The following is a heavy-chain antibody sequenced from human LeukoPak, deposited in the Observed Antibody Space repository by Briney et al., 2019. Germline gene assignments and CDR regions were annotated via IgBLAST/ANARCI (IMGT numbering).Heavy chain of an antibody. V-gene: IGHV3-53*01. CDR3: AKDLLYCSGGSCYSGYYYYMDV. CDR1: GFTVSSNY. J-gene: IGHJ6*03. D-gene: IGHD2-15*01. CDR2: IYSGGST. Sequence: PGGSLRLSCAASGFTVSSNYMSWVRQAPGKGLEWVSVIYSGGSTYYADSVKGRFTISRDNSKNTLYLQMNSLRAEDTAAYYCAKDLLYCSGGSCYSGYYYYMDVWGKGTTVTVSS.